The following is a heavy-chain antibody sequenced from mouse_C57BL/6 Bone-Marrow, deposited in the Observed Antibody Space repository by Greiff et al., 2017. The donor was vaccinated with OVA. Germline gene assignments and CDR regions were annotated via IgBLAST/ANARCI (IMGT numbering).Heavy chain of an antibody. J-gene: IGHJ4*01. CDR2: IWSGGST. CDR1: GFSLTSYG. D-gene: IGHD2-2*01. V-gene: IGHV2-2*01. Sequence: VQGVESGPGLVQPSQSLSITCTVSGFSLTSYGVHWVRQSPGKGLEWLGVIWSGGSTDYNAAFISRLSISKDNSKSQVFFKMNSLQADDTAIYYCARKGGYDLYYAMDYWGQGTSVTVSS. CDR3: ARKGGYDLYYAMDY.